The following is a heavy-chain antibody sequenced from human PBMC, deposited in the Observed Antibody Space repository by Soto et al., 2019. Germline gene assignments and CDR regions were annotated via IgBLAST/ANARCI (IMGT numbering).Heavy chain of an antibody. J-gene: IGHJ4*02. Sequence: PGGSLRLSCAASGFTFSSYAMSWVRQAPGKGLEWVSAISGSGGSTYYADSVKGRFTISRDNSKNTLYLQMNSLRAEDTTVYYCAEDVKLLRSQTRYFDYWGQGTLVTVSS. V-gene: IGHV3-23*01. CDR1: GFTFSSYA. D-gene: IGHD5-12*01. CDR2: ISGSGGST. CDR3: AEDVKLLRSQTRYFDY.